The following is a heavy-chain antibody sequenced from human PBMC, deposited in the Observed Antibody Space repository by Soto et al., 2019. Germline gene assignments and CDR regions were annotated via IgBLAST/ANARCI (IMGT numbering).Heavy chain of an antibody. CDR1: GFTFSSYA. V-gene: IGHV3-30-3*01. J-gene: IGHJ6*02. D-gene: IGHD6-13*01. CDR2: ISYDGSNK. CDR3: ARDRRVAAAVYDYGMDV. Sequence: QVQLVESGGGVVQPGRSLRLSCAASGFTFSSYAMHWVRQAPGKGLEWVAVISYDGSNKYYADSVKGRFTISRDNSKNTLDLQMNSLRAEDTAVYYCARDRRVAAAVYDYGMDVWGQGTTGTGSS.